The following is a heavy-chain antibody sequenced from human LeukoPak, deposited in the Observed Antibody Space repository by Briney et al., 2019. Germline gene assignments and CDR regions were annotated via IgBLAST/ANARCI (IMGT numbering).Heavy chain of an antibody. D-gene: IGHD2-2*01. CDR1: XXTFSXXX. V-gene: IGHV3-21*01. J-gene: IGHJ4*02. CDR2: ISSSSSYI. CDR3: ARGRPGPGY. Sequence: LXXXXAAXXXTFSXXXXXXVRXXXXXXLEWVSSISSSSSYIYYADSVKGRFTISRDNAKNSLYLQMNSLRAEDTAVYYCARGRPGPGYWGQGTLVTVSS.